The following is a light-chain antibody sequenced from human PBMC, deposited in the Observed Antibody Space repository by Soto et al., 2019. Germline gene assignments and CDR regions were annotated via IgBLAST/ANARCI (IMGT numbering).Light chain of an antibody. Sequence: EIVLTQSPATLSLSPGGGATVSCRASQSVSSYLAWYQQKPGQAPRLRIFDASSRATGIPDRCRGSGSGTDFSLTISRLEPEDLAVYYCQQYGFSPPWTFGQGTKVDIK. CDR2: DAS. CDR3: QQYGFSPPWT. V-gene: IGKV3-20*01. J-gene: IGKJ1*01. CDR1: QSVSSY.